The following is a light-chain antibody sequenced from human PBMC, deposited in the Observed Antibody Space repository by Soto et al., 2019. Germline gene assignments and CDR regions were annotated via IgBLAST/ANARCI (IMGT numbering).Light chain of an antibody. J-gene: IGLJ2*01. CDR1: SSNIGNNY. V-gene: IGLV1-51*01. Sequence: QSVLTQPPSVSAAPGQKVTISCSGSSSNIGNNYVSWYQQLPGTAPKLLIYDSNKRPSGIPGRFSGSKSGTSATLDITGLQTGDEADYYCATWDSSLTGEVFGGGTQLTVL. CDR3: ATWDSSLTGEV. CDR2: DSN.